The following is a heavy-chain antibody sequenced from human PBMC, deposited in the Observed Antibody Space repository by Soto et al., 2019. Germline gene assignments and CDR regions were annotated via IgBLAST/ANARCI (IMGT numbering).Heavy chain of an antibody. D-gene: IGHD1-1*01. J-gene: IGHJ4*02. CDR3: ARVPNVEAEYYFDS. CDR2: IYYSGSA. Sequence: SETLSLTCTVSGGSFSSGDYYWSWVRQPPGKGLEWIGYIYYSGSAYHNPSLKSRLTLSVDTSKNQFSLKLSSVTAADTAVYYSARVPNVEAEYYFDSWGQGTLVTVSS. V-gene: IGHV4-30-4*01. CDR1: GGSFSSGDYY.